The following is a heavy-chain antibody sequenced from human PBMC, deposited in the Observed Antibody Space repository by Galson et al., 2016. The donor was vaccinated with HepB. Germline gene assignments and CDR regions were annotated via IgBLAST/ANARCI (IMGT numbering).Heavy chain of an antibody. CDR1: GFTFSDHY. V-gene: IGHV3-72*01. CDR3: CRVDNGASYRIEF. D-gene: IGHD4/OR15-4a*01. J-gene: IGHJ4*01. CDR2: TRKKTNGYTT. Sequence: SLRLSCAASGFTFSDHYMDWVRQAPGKGLEWVGRTRKKTNGYTTEYAASVKGRFTISRDDSKNSLYLQMKSLKTENTARYFCCRVDNGASYRIEFWCHGTLVTVSS.